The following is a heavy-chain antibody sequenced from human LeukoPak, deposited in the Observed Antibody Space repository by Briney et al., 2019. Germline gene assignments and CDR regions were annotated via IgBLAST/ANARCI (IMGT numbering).Heavy chain of an antibody. CDR2: IYYSGST. J-gene: IGHJ4*02. Sequence: SETLSLICTVSRGSISSTTYYWGWIRQPPGKGLEWIGTIYYSGSTYYNPSLKSRVTISVDTSQNQFSLKLSSVTAADTAVYYCARGPTVKYFDYWGQGTLVTVSS. CDR3: ARGPTVKYFDY. CDR1: RGSISSTTYY. V-gene: IGHV4-39*07. D-gene: IGHD4-17*01.